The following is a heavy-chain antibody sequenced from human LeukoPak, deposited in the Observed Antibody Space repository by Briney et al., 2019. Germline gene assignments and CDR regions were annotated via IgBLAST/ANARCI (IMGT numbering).Heavy chain of an antibody. CDR1: SGSISSGGYY. J-gene: IGHJ5*02. CDR3: ARDRLGGRTMVRGVIMGWFDP. V-gene: IGHV4-30-2*01. D-gene: IGHD3-10*01. CDR2: IFYSGTT. Sequence: SQTLSLTCTVSSGSISSGGYYWNWIRQPPGKGLEWIGYIFYSGTTYYNPSLKSRVTMSVDLSKNQFSLTLTSVTAADTAVYYCARDRLGGRTMVRGVIMGWFDPWGQGTLVTVSS.